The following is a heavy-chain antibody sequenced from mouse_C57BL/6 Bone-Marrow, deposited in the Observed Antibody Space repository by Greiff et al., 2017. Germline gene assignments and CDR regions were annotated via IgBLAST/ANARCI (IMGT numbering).Heavy chain of an antibody. V-gene: IGHV5-12*01. J-gene: IGHJ4*01. CDR2: ISNGGGST. D-gene: IGHD2-4*01. CDR3: ARRDYDYEDAMDY. CDR1: GFTFSDYY. Sequence: DVMLVESGGGLVQPGGSLKLSCAASGFTFSDYYMYWVRQTPEKRLEWVAYISNGGGSTYYPDTVKGRFTISRDNAKNTLYLQLSRLKSEDTAMYYCARRDYDYEDAMDYWGQGTSVTVSS.